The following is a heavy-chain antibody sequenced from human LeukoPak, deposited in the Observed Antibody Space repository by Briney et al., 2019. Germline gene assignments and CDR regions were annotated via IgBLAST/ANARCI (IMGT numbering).Heavy chain of an antibody. Sequence: SGTLSLTCTVSGASIRSSYWSWIRQPPGKGLEWIGFAHSSGTTNYNPSLKSRVTISVDTSKNQFSLKLSSMTAADTAVYYCARRDGDIWGQGTMVTVSS. CDR1: GASIRSSY. J-gene: IGHJ3*02. CDR2: AHSSGTT. CDR3: ARRDGDI. D-gene: IGHD2-21*02. V-gene: IGHV4-59*01.